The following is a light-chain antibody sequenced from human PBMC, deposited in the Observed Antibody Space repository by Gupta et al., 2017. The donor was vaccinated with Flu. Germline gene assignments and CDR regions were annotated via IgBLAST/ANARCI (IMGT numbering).Light chain of an antibody. CDR2: GAS. V-gene: IGKV3-20*01. CDR1: QNVGSDY. CDR3: QQYGSSPHT. J-gene: IGKJ4*01. Sequence: EIVLTQSPGTLSLSPGERATLSCRASQNVGSDYVAWYQQKPGRTPRLLIYGASNRATDIPDRFSGGGSGTDFTLTITRLEPDDFTVYYCQQYGSSPHTFGGGTKVEIK.